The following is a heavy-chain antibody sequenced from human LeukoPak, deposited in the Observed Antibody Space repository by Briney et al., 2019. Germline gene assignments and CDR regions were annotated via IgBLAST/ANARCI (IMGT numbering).Heavy chain of an antibody. CDR1: GYSISSGYY. Sequence: SETLSLTCTVSGYSISSGYYWGWIRQPPGKGLEWIGSIYHSGSTNYNPSLKSRVTISVDTSKNQFSLKLSSVTAADTAVYYCARTKYYDYVWGSYRNSYFDYWGQGTLVTVSS. CDR2: IYHSGST. D-gene: IGHD3-16*02. J-gene: IGHJ4*02. V-gene: IGHV4-38-2*02. CDR3: ARTKYYDYVWGSYRNSYFDY.